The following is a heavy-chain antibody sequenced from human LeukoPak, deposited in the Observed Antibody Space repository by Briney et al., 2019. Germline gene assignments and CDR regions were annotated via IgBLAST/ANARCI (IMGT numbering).Heavy chain of an antibody. CDR1: GYTFTSYD. CDR2: INPSGGST. D-gene: IGHD1-7*01. Sequence: GASVKVSCKASGYTFTSYDMHWVRQAPGQGLEWMGIINPSGGSTSYAQKFQGRVTMTRDMSTSTVYMELSSLRSEDTAVYYCARDRELKEYYYYMDVWGKGTTVTVSS. CDR3: ARDRELKEYYYYMDV. V-gene: IGHV1-46*01. J-gene: IGHJ6*03.